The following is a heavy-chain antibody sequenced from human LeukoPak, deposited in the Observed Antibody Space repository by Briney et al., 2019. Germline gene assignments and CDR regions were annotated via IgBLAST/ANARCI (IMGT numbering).Heavy chain of an antibody. CDR2: IYHSGST. Sequence: SETLSLTCAVSGGSISSSNWWSWVRQPPGKGLEWIGEIYHSGSTNYNPSLKSRVTISVDTSKNQFSLKLSSVTAADTAVYYCARDGQWPGMDVWGKGTTVTVSS. V-gene: IGHV4-4*02. CDR1: GGSISSSNW. CDR3: ARDGQWPGMDV. D-gene: IGHD6-19*01. J-gene: IGHJ6*04.